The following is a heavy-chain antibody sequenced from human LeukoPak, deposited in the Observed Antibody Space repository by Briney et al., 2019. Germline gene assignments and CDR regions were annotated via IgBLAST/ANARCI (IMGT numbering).Heavy chain of an antibody. CDR3: ARGDVVVPLDY. Sequence: PSETLSLTCDVSGDSISNGGYAWTWMRQFPGKALEWIGYIHQSGVTYYNPSLKSRVTISVDTSKNQFSLKLSSVTAADTAVYYCARGDVVVPLDYWGQGTLVTVSS. CDR2: IHQSGVT. J-gene: IGHJ4*02. D-gene: IGHD2-2*01. V-gene: IGHV4-30-2*06. CDR1: GDSISNGGYA.